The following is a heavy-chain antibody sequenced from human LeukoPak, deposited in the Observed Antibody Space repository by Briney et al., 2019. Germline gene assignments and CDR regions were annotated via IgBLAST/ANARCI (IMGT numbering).Heavy chain of an antibody. J-gene: IGHJ4*02. CDR3: ARAGTMVRGVIEFFDY. Sequence: PSETLSLTCTVSGGSVSSGSYYWSWIRQPPGKGLEWIGYIYYSGSTNYNPSLKSRVTISVDASKNQFSLKLSSVTAADTAVYYCARAGTMVRGVIEFFDYWGQGTLVTVSS. CDR1: GGSVSSGSYY. D-gene: IGHD3-10*01. CDR2: IYYSGST. V-gene: IGHV4-61*01.